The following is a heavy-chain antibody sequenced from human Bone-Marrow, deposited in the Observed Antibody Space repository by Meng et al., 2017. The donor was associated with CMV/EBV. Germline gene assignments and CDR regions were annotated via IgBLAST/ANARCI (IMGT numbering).Heavy chain of an antibody. CDR1: GFTFAGYT. CDR2: VSWDGGTA. J-gene: IGHJ6*02. Sequence: GESLKISCAASGFTFAGYTMHWVRQRPGAGLEWVSLVSWDGGTAFYSESVKGRFTISRDNREKSLYLQMSSLTTEDTALYYCVKDMYGGVDYDYLSDYTMDVWAQGTTVTVSS. CDR3: VKDMYGGVDYDYLSDYTMDV. V-gene: IGHV3-43*01. D-gene: IGHD3-16*01.